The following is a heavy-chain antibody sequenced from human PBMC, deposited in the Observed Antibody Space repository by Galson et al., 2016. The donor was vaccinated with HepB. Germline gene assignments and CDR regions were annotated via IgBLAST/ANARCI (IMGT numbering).Heavy chain of an antibody. CDR3: ARIRGGGSGSYDS. J-gene: IGHJ5*01. D-gene: IGHD1-26*01. Sequence: PALVKPTQTLTLTCTFSGFSLSTSGVGVGWIRQPPGKALERLALICWGDDKRYSPFLRSRLTIHKDTSKNQVVLTMTNMDPVDTATYYCARIRGGGSGSYDSWGQGTLVTVSS. CDR1: GFSLSTSGVG. CDR2: ICWGDDK. V-gene: IGHV2-5*02.